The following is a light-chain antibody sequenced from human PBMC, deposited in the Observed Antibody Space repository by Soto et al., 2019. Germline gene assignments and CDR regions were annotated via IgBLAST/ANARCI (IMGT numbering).Light chain of an antibody. V-gene: IGKV2-28*01. Sequence: DIVMTQSPLSLPVTPGEPASISCRSSQSLLQSNGYNSLDWYLQKPGQSPQLLIYLGSNRASGVPDRFSGSGSGTDFTLTISRMEAADVGVYYCMRAQKAPLTFGGGTKVETK. J-gene: IGKJ4*01. CDR2: LGS. CDR3: MRAQKAPLT. CDR1: QSLLQSNGYNS.